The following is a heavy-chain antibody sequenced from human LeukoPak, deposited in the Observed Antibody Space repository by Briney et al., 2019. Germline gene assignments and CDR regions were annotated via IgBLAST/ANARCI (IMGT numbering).Heavy chain of an antibody. Sequence: SETLSLTCAVYGGSFSGYCWSWIRQPPGKGLEWIGEINHSGSTNYNPSLKSRVTISVDTSKNQFSLKLNSVTAADTAVYYCATGDETSGWYGYWGQGTLVIVSS. V-gene: IGHV4-34*01. CDR3: ATGDETSGWYGY. CDR1: GGSFSGYC. J-gene: IGHJ4*02. CDR2: INHSGST. D-gene: IGHD6-19*01.